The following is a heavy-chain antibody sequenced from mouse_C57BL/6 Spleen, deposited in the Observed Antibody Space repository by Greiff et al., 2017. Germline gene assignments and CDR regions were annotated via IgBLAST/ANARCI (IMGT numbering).Heavy chain of an antibody. D-gene: IGHD1-1*01. Sequence: QVHVKQPGAELVRPGSSVKLSCKASGYTFTSYWMDWVKQRPGQGLEWIGNIYPSDSETHYNQKFKDKATLTVDKSSSTAYMQLSSLTSEDSAVYYCAREEDYYGSSFAYWGQGTLVTVSA. J-gene: IGHJ3*01. CDR3: AREEDYYGSSFAY. CDR1: GYTFTSYW. V-gene: IGHV1-61*01. CDR2: IYPSDSET.